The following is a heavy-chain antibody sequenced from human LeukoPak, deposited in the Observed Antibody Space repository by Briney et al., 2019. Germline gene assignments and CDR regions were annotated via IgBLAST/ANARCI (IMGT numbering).Heavy chain of an antibody. V-gene: IGHV3-66*03. J-gene: IGHJ4*02. Sequence: GGSLRLSCTVSGFTFSSNSMSWVRQAPGEGLEWVSFIYSDNTHYSDSVKGRFTISRDNSKNTLYLQMNSLRAEDTAVYYCAKDSITMVRGVIPHFDYWGQGTLVTVSS. D-gene: IGHD3-10*01. CDR1: GFTFSSNS. CDR2: IYSDNT. CDR3: AKDSITMVRGVIPHFDY.